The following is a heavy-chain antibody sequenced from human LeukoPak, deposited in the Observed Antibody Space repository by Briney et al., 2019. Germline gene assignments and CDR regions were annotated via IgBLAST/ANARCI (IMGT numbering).Heavy chain of an antibody. Sequence: PGGSLRLSCAASGFTFSTHAMSWVRQAPGKGLEWVSVISGSGGYTDYADSVKGRFTISRDNSKNTLYLQMNSLRAEDTAVYYCAKDGSYYNFDYWGQGTLVTVSP. CDR3: AKDGSYYNFDY. CDR1: GFTFSTHA. CDR2: ISGSGGYT. V-gene: IGHV3-23*01. J-gene: IGHJ4*02. D-gene: IGHD3-10*01.